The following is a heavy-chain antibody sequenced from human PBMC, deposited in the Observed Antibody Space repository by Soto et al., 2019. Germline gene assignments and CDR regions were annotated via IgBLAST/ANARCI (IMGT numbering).Heavy chain of an antibody. J-gene: IGHJ6*03. Sequence: PVGSLRLSCAASGFTFSSYSMNWVRQAPGKGLEWVSYISSSSSTIYYADSVKGRFTISRDNAKNSLYLQMNSLRAEDTAVYYCARGRSAPRDGYYYYYMDVWGKGTTVTVS. CDR1: GFTFSSYS. CDR2: ISSSSSTI. CDR3: ARGRSAPRDGYYYYYMDV. V-gene: IGHV3-48*01.